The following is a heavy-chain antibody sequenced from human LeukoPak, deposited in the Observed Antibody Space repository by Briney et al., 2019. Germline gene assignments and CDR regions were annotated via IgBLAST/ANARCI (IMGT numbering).Heavy chain of an antibody. Sequence: GGSLRLSCAASGFTFSNAWMSWVRQAPGKGLEWGGRIKSKTDGGTTDYAAPVKGRFTISRDDSKNTLYLQMNSLKTEDTAVYYCTTAAPNWKYYYDSSDYWPYFDYWGQGTLVTVSS. CDR3: TTAAPNWKYYYDSSDYWPYFDY. J-gene: IGHJ4*02. CDR1: GFTFSNAW. V-gene: IGHV3-15*01. CDR2: IKSKTDGGTT. D-gene: IGHD3-22*01.